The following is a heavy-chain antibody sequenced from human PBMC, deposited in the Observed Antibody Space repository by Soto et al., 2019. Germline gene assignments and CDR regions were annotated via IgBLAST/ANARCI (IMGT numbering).Heavy chain of an antibody. Sequence: GGSLRLSCSASGFTFSSSSMSWVRQTPGKGLEWVSVISGAGTITYYADSVKGRFTISRDNSKNTLYLQMNSLRAEDTAVYYCAKDSRRFDNWGQGTLVTVSS. CDR1: GFTFSSSS. J-gene: IGHJ4*02. V-gene: IGHV3-23*01. CDR2: ISGAGTIT. CDR3: AKDSRRFDN.